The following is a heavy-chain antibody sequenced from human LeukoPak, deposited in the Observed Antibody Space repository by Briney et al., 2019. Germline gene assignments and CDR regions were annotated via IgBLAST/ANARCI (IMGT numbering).Heavy chain of an antibody. CDR1: GGTFSSYA. J-gene: IGHJ3*02. Sequence: GASVKVSCKASGGTFSSYAISWVRQAPGQGLEWMGRIIPILGIANYAQKFQGRVTITADKSTSTAYMELSSLRSEDTAVYYCAHTRGIAVAGKRVDAIDIWGQGTMVTVSS. CDR2: IIPILGIA. D-gene: IGHD6-19*01. V-gene: IGHV1-69*04. CDR3: AHTRGIAVAGKRVDAIDI.